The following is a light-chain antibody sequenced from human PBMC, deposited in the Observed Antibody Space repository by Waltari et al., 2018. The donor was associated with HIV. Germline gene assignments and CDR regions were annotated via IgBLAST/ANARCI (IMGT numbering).Light chain of an antibody. CDR3: SSYTSTSTLL. J-gene: IGLJ3*02. Sequence: HSALTQPASVSGSPGQSITISCTASTRDIGNFVSWYQHHPDKAPTLVIYDANARPSGVPFRFSGSKSGNTASLTISGLQAEDEADYYCSSYTSTSTLLFGGGTKVTVL. CDR2: DAN. V-gene: IGLV2-14*01. CDR1: TRDIGNF.